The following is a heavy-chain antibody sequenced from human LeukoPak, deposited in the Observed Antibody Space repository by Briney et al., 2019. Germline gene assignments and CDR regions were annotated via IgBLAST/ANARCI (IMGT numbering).Heavy chain of an antibody. CDR1: GYSISSGYY. V-gene: IGHV4-38-2*01. CDR3: ARGASGYYDSSEVY. CDR2: IYHSGST. Sequence: PSETLSLTCAVSGYSISSGYYGGWIRQPPGKGLEWIGSIYHSGSTYYNPSLKSRVTISVDTSKNQFSLKLSSVTAADTAVYYFARGASGYYDSSEVYWRQGTLVTVSS. J-gene: IGHJ4*02. D-gene: IGHD3-22*01.